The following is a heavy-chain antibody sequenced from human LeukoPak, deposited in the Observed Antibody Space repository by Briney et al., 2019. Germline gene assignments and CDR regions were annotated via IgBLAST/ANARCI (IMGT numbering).Heavy chain of an antibody. V-gene: IGHV5-51*01. J-gene: IGHJ4*02. D-gene: IGHD3-10*01. Sequence: GESLKISCQVSGYIFTHHWIGWVRQMPGKGLESIGIIYPADSDTTYSPSFQGQVTISADESISTVYLQWSSLNASDTAMYYCARQSRDGSKTRGYYFDYWGQGTLVTVSS. CDR2: IYPADSDT. CDR1: GYIFTHHW. CDR3: ARQSRDGSKTRGYYFDY.